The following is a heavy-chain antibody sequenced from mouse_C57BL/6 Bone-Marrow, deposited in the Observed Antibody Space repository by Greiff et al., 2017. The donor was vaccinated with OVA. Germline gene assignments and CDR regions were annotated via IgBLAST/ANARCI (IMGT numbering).Heavy chain of an antibody. CDR2: IDPENGGT. J-gene: IGHJ2*01. Sequence: EVMLVESGAELVRPGASVKLSCTASGFTIKDDYMHWVKQRPGQGLEWIGWIDPENGGTEYASKFQGKAPITADTSSNTAYLQLSSLTSEDTAVYCCTSYGNFDYWGQGTTLTVSS. V-gene: IGHV14-4*01. CDR1: GFTIKDDY. CDR3: TSYGNFDY. D-gene: IGHD1-1*01.